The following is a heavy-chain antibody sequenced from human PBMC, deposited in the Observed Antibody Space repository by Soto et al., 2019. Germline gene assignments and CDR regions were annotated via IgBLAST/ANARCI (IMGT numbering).Heavy chain of an antibody. D-gene: IGHD2-2*03. CDR3: AHRGSMSGYCDQGYCDY. CDR2: IYWDDDK. J-gene: IGHJ4*02. CDR1: GFSLTTSGVG. V-gene: IGHV2-5*02. Sequence: QITLKESGPTRVRPTQTLTLTCTFSGFSLTTSGVGVGWIRQTPGKALEYLAVIYWDDDKRYSPSLKSRLTITKDTSKNQGALMLPYMDPVDTGTYLCAHRGSMSGYCDQGYCDYWGQGALVSVSS.